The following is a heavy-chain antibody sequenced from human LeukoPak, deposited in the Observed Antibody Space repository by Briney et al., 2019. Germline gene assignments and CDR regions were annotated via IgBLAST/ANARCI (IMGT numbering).Heavy chain of an antibody. D-gene: IGHD6-19*01. CDR1: GGSFSGYY. J-gene: IGHJ4*02. Sequence: SETLSLTCAVYGGSFSGYYWSWIRQPPGKGLEWIGEINHSGSTNYNPSLKSRVTISVDTSKNQFSLKLSSVTAADTAVYYCARRQAVAGEVDYWGQGTLVTVSS. CDR3: ARRQAVAGEVDY. CDR2: INHSGST. V-gene: IGHV4-34*01.